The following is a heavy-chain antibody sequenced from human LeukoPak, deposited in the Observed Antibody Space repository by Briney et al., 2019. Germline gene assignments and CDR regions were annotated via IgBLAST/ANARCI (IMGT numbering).Heavy chain of an antibody. CDR1: GGSLTGYY. Sequence: SETLSLTCDVYGGSLTGYYWSWIRQAPGKGLEWIGEVHHSGRTLYNLSLMGRVTISVDTSKNQFSLWLNSVTAADTAVYYCAGDDAHLGGTFFDSWGQGILVTVSS. CDR2: VHHSGRT. CDR3: AGDDAHLGGTFFDS. J-gene: IGHJ4*02. D-gene: IGHD3-16*01. V-gene: IGHV4-34*01.